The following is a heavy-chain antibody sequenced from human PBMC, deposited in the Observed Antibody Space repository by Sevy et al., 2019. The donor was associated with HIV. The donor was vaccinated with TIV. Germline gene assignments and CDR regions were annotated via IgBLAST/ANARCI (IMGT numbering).Heavy chain of an antibody. V-gene: IGHV3-23*01. J-gene: IGHJ6*02. Sequence: GGSLRLSCSASEFTFSSYAMSWVRQAPGKGLEWVSSISGSGRFTYYADFVEGRFIISRDNSKNTLSVQMNSLRAEDTAVYYCAKGFCSGATCPTDYYYYGMDVWGQRTTVTVSS. CDR2: ISGSGRFT. D-gene: IGHD2-15*01. CDR1: EFTFSSYA. CDR3: AKGFCSGATCPTDYYYYGMDV.